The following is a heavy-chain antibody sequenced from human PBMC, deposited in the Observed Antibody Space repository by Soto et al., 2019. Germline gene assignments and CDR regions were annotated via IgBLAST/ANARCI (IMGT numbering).Heavy chain of an antibody. D-gene: IGHD3-22*01. CDR3: ARHGVTMIVVVMKTGWFDP. CDR2: IYYSGST. CDR1: GGSISSSSYY. J-gene: IGHJ5*02. Sequence: QLQLQESGPGLVKPSETLSLTCTVSGGSISSSSYYWGWIRQPPGKGLEWIGSIYYSGSTYYNPSLKSRVTISVDTSKNQFSLKLSSVTAADTAVYYCARHGVTMIVVVMKTGWFDPWGQGTLVTVSS. V-gene: IGHV4-39*01.